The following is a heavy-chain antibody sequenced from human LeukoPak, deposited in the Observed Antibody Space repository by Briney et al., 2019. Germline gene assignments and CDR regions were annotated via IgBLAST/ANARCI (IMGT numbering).Heavy chain of an antibody. V-gene: IGHV3-30-3*01. CDR1: GFTFSRYA. Sequence: GRSLRLSCAASGFTFSRYAMHWVRQAPGKGLEWVAVISYDGSNKYYADSVKGRFTISRDNSKNTLYLQMNSLRAEDTAVYYCAKGPGGADYWGQGTLVTVSS. J-gene: IGHJ4*02. CDR2: ISYDGSNK. CDR3: AKGPGGADY. D-gene: IGHD3-16*01.